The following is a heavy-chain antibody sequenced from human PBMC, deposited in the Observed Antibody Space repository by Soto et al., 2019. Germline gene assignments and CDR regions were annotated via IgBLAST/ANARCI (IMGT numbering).Heavy chain of an antibody. V-gene: IGHV3-30*03. J-gene: IGHJ3*02. Sequence: GGSLRLSCAASGFTFSSYGMHWVRQAPGKGLEWVAVISYDGSNKYYADSVKGRFTISRDNSKNTLYLQMNSLRAEDTAVYYCARIVVALLFRERVEAFDIWGQGTMVTVSS. CDR3: ARIVVALLFRERVEAFDI. CDR1: GFTFSSYG. CDR2: ISYDGSNK. D-gene: IGHD2-15*01.